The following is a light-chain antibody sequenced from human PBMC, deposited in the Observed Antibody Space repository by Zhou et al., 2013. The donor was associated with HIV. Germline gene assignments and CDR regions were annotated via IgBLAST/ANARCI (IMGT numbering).Light chain of an antibody. V-gene: IGKV1-27*01. CDR2: AAS. Sequence: DIQMTQSPSSLSASVGDRVTITCRATQGISNFLAWYQQKPGKVPKLLIYAASTLQSGVPSRFSGSGSGTHFTLTISSLQSEDCAVYYCQQYNNWPPLTFGGGTKVEIK. CDR1: QGISNF. CDR3: QQYNNWPPLT. J-gene: IGKJ4*01.